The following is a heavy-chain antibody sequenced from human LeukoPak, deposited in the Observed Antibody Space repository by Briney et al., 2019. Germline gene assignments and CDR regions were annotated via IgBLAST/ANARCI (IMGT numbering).Heavy chain of an antibody. J-gene: IGHJ4*02. CDR3: ASSGHDYGDYPDSY. V-gene: IGHV1-8*01. CDR2: MNPNSGNT. Sequence: ASVKVSCKASGYTFTSYDISWVRQATGQGLEWMGWMNPNSGNTGYAQKFQGRVTMTRNTSISTAYMELSSLRSEDTAVYYCASSGHDYGDYPDSYWGQGTLVTVSS. CDR1: GYTFTSYD. D-gene: IGHD4-17*01.